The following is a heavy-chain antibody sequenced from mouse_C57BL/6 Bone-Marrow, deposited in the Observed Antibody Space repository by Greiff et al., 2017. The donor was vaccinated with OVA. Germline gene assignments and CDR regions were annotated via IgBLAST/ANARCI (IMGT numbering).Heavy chain of an antibody. CDR3: TTAGSPFYAMDY. J-gene: IGHJ4*01. CDR1: GFNIKDDY. Sequence: EVQLQQSGAELVRPGASVKLSCTASGFNIKDDYMHWVKQRPEQGLEWIGWIDPENGDTEYASKFQGKATITADTSSNTAYLQLSSLTSEDTAVYYCTTAGSPFYAMDYWGQGTSVTVSS. CDR2: IDPENGDT. V-gene: IGHV14-4*01. D-gene: IGHD1-1*01.